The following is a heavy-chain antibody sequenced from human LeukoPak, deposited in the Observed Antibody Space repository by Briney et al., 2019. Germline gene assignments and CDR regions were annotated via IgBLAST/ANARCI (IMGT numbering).Heavy chain of an antibody. CDR3: ARDQRYCSSSSCPWEPFDY. D-gene: IGHD2-2*01. J-gene: IGHJ4*02. CDR1: GFTFRTFA. V-gene: IGHV3-33*01. Sequence: PGRSLRLSCAASGFTFRTFAMHWVRQAPGKGLEWVAVTWYDGSTKYYADSAKGRFTISRDNSINTLYLQMNSLRAEDTAVYYCARDQRYCSSSSCPWEPFDYWGQGTLVTVSS. CDR2: TWYDGSTK.